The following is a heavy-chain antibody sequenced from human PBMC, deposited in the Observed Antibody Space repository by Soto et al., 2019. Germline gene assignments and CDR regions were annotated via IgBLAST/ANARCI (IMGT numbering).Heavy chain of an antibody. D-gene: IGHD2-15*01. Sequence: GGSLRLSCAASGFTVSSNYMSWVRQAPGKGLEWVSVIYSGGSTYYADSVKGRFTISRDNSEDTLYLRMNSLRAEDTAVYSCARELGYCSGGNCYLEGAFDTWGQGTMVTVS. CDR1: GFTVSSNY. J-gene: IGHJ3*02. CDR3: ARELGYCSGGNCYLEGAFDT. CDR2: IYSGGST. V-gene: IGHV3-53*01.